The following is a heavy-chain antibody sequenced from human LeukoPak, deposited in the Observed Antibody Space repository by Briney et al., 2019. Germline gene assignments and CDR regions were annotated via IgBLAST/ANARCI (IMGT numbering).Heavy chain of an antibody. J-gene: IGHJ6*02. Sequence: GGSLRLSCTASGFTLGDYAMSWVRQAPGKGLEWVGFIRSKAYGGTTEYAASVKGRFTISRDDSKSIAYLQMNSLKTEDTAVYYCTREADGDYVTYYYGMDVWGQGTTVTVSS. V-gene: IGHV3-49*04. D-gene: IGHD4-17*01. CDR2: IRSKAYGGTT. CDR1: GFTLGDYA. CDR3: TREADGDYVTYYYGMDV.